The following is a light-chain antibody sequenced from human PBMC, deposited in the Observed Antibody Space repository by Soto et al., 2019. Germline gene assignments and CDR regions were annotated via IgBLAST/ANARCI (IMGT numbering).Light chain of an antibody. J-gene: IGLJ1*01. CDR3: LSYDSDMRRPRYV. CDR1: SSNIGAGRD. V-gene: IGLV1-40*01. Sequence: QSVLTQPPSVSGAPGQRVTISCTGSSSNIGAGRDVHWYQQLPGTAPKLLIYGDSNRPSGVPDRFSGSKSGASASLAITGLQAEDEAEYRCLSYDSDMRRPRYVFGTGTKLTVL. CDR2: GDS.